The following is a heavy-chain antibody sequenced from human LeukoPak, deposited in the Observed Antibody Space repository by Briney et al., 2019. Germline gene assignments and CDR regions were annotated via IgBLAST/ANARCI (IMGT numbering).Heavy chain of an antibody. J-gene: IGHJ4*02. V-gene: IGHV3-21*01. Sequence: GESLRLSCAASGFTFSSYSMNWVRQAPGKGLEWVSSISSSSSYIYYADSVKGRFTISRDNAKNSLYLQMNSLRAEDTAVYYCASEAQSAYDHRPLVDCWGQGTLVTVSS. CDR1: GFTFSSYS. CDR2: ISSSSSYI. CDR3: ASEAQSAYDHRPLVDC. D-gene: IGHD3-3*01.